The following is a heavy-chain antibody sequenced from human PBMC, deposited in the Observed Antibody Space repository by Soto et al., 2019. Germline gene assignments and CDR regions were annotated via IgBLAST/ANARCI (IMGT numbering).Heavy chain of an antibody. Sequence: DVQLVESGGGLVQPGRSLRLSCTASGFSFGDSAVSWFRQAPGKGLEWVGFVRSQHHGGTIVYAASVKGRFTISREDTKNTAYLQKDSLKIEDTGVYYGSRGGGYSYMDVWGKGTTVTVSS. V-gene: IGHV3-49*03. J-gene: IGHJ6*03. CDR2: VRSQHHGGTI. CDR1: GFSFGDSA. CDR3: SRGGGYSYMDV. D-gene: IGHD3-16*01.